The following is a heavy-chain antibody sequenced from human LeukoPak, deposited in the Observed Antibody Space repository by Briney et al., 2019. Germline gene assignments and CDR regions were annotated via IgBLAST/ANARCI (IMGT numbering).Heavy chain of an antibody. D-gene: IGHD6-6*01. Sequence: GASVEVSCKASGYTFTSYYMHWVRQAPGQGLEWMGIINPSGGSTSYAPKFQGRVTVTRDTSTSTVYMELSSLRSEDTGIYYCAKIAARDTGEGYWGQGTPVTVSS. CDR2: INPSGGST. CDR1: GYTFTSYY. J-gene: IGHJ4*02. CDR3: AKIAARDTGEGY. V-gene: IGHV1-46*01.